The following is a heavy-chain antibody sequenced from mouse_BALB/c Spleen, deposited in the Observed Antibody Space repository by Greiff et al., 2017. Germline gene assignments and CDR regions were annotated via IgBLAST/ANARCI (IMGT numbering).Heavy chain of an antibody. V-gene: IGHV1-14*01. D-gene: IGHD1-1*01. Sequence: VQLQQSGAELVKPGASVKMSCKASGFTFTSYFMHWVKQKPGQGLEWIGYINPYNDGTKYNEKFKGKATLTSDRSSSTAYMELSSLTSEDSAVYYCAREPATAQTLYAMDYWGQGTSVTVSS. J-gene: IGHJ4*01. CDR2: INPYNDGT. CDR3: AREPATAQTLYAMDY. CDR1: GFTFTSYF.